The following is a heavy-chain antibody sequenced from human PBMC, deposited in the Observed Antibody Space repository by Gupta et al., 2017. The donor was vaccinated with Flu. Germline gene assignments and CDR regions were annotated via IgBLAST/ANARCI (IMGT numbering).Heavy chain of an antibody. CDR1: GGSISSGGYY. CDR2: IYYRGST. D-gene: IGHD4-11*01. CDR3: ARVCGPSNYPIPYYYYGRDV. V-gene: IGHV4-31*03. Sequence: QVQLQESGPGLVKPSQTLSPTCHVSGGSISSGGYYWSWIRQHPGKGLEWIGYIYYRGSTYYNQSLKSRVTRSVETAKNQFSLKLSSVTAADTAVYYCARVCGPSNYPIPYYYYGRDVWGQGTTVTVSS. J-gene: IGHJ6*02.